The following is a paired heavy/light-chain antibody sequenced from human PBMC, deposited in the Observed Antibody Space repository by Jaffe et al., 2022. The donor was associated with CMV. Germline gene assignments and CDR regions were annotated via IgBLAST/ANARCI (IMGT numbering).Light chain of an antibody. V-gene: IGLV1-40*01. CDR2: GNS. CDR3: QSYDSSLSGRWV. CDR1: SSNIGAGYD. J-gene: IGLJ3*02. Sequence: QSVLTQPPSVSGAPGQRVTISCTGSSSNIGAGYDVHWYQQLPGTAPKLLIYGNSNRPSGVPDRFSGSKSGTSASLAITGLQAEDEADYYCQSYDSSLSGRWVFGGGTKLTVL.
Heavy chain of an antibody. CDR3: ARQAPLEPVVVPAAPDPYYYYYYMDV. CDR1: GGSISSSSYY. J-gene: IGHJ6*03. V-gene: IGHV4-39*01. CDR2: IYYSGST. D-gene: IGHD2-2*01. Sequence: QLQLQESGPGLVKPSETLSLTCTVSGGSISSSSYYWGWIRQPPGKGLEWIGSIYYSGSTYYNPSLKSRVTISVDTSKNQFSLKLSSVTAADTAVYYCARQAPLEPVVVPAAPDPYYYYYYMDVWGKGTTVTVSS.